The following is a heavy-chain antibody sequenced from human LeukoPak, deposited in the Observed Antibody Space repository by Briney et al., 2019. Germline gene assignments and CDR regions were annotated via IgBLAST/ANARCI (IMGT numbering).Heavy chain of an antibody. D-gene: IGHD1-26*01. CDR3: AREIPGGAVTLDY. J-gene: IGHJ4*02. CDR2: IKIDGSER. CDR1: GFTFSSYW. Sequence: GGSLRLSCAASGFTFSSYWMSWVRQAPGKGLEWVANIKIDGSERYYVDSVKGRFTISRDNAKNSLYLQMNSLRAEDSAVYYCAREIPGGAVTLDYWGQGTLVTVSS. V-gene: IGHV3-7*01.